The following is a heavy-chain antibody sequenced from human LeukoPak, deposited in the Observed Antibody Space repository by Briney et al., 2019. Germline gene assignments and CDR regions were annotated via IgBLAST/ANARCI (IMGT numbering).Heavy chain of an antibody. J-gene: IGHJ4*02. V-gene: IGHV4-30-4*01. D-gene: IGHD4-17*01. CDR1: GGSISSGDYY. CDR3: ARERAFGGDYGLRPWYYFDY. CDR2: IYYSGST. Sequence: SETLSLTCTVSGGSISSGDYYWSWIRQPPGKGLESIGYIYYSGSTYYNPSLKSRVTISVDTSKNQFSLKLSSVTAADTAVYYCARERAFGGDYGLRPWYYFDYWGQGTLVTVSS.